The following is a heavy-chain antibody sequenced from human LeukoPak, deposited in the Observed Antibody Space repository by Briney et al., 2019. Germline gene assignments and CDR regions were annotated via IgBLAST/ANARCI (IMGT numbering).Heavy chain of an antibody. CDR1: EFTFSSYA. J-gene: IGHJ4*02. V-gene: IGHV3-23*01. Sequence: PGGSLRLSCAASEFTFSSYAMSWVRQAPGKWLEWVSGISGNGGSTYYADSVKGRFTISRDNSKNTLYLQMNSLRVDDTAVYYCTKTGSGWYGDSWGQGTLVTVSS. CDR3: TKTGSGWYGDS. D-gene: IGHD6-19*01. CDR2: ISGNGGST.